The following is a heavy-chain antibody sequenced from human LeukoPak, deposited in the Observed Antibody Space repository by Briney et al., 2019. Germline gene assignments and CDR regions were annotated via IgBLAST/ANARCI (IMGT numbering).Heavy chain of an antibody. J-gene: IGHJ3*01. CDR1: GYTFTYYH. V-gene: IGHV1-46*01. CDR2: TYPVGDFT. CDR3: ARDQWGPDGL. D-gene: IGHD5-24*01. Sequence: ASXKVSCKSSGYTFTYYHIHWVRQAPGQGLEWMGITYPVGDFTNSAQKFQGRVTMTSDTPTNTFYMELSGLRFDDTAVYYCARDQWGPDGLWGQGTMVTVSS.